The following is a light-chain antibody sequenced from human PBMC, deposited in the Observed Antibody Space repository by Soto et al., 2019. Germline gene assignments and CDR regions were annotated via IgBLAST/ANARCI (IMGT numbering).Light chain of an antibody. Sequence: EIVLTQSPGTLSLSPGERATLSCRASQSVSSSYLAWYQQKPGQTPRLLIYGASSRATGIPDRFSGGGSGTDFTLTISRLEPEDFAAYYCQQYGRSPPKTFGQGTKVEIK. CDR3: QQYGRSPPKT. CDR2: GAS. V-gene: IGKV3-20*01. CDR1: QSVSSSY. J-gene: IGKJ1*01.